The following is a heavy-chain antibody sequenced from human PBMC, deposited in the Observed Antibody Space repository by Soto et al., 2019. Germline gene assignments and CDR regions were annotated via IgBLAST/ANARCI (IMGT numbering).Heavy chain of an antibody. CDR2: ISSGSSTI. Sequence: GGSLRLSCAASGFTFSSYSMNWVRQAPGKGLEWVSYISSGSSTIYYADSVKGRFTISRDNAKNSLYLQMNSLRAEDTAVYYCARDGRKSWFDPWGQGTLVTVS. CDR1: GFTFSSYS. J-gene: IGHJ5*02. CDR3: ARDGRKSWFDP. V-gene: IGHV3-48*01.